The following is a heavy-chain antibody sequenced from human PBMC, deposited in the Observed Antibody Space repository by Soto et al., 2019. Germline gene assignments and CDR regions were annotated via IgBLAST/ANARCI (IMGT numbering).Heavy chain of an antibody. V-gene: IGHV3-7*05. CDR3: ARVNWNDLPPTFDY. D-gene: IGHD1-1*01. Sequence: PGGSLRLSCAASGFTFSSYWMSWVRQAPGKGLEWVANIKQDGSEKYYVDSVKGRFTISRDNAKNSLYLQMNSLRAEDTAVYYCARVNWNDLPPTFDYWGQGTLVTVSS. CDR1: GFTFSSYW. J-gene: IGHJ4*02. CDR2: IKQDGSEK.